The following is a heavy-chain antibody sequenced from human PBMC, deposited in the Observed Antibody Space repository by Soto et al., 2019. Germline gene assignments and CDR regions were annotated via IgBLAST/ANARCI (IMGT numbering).Heavy chain of an antibody. CDR3: ARDGVGATTFFGYFDY. D-gene: IGHD1-26*01. J-gene: IGHJ4*02. CDR1: GFTFSGYG. Sequence: QVQLVESGGGVAQPGRSLRLSCAASGFTFSGYGMHWVRQAPGMGLEWVAITRHDGSNTYYADSVRGRFTISRDNSKKTLYLQMDSLRAEDTAVYYCARDGVGATTFFGYFDYWGQGTLVTVSS. V-gene: IGHV3-33*01. CDR2: TRHDGSNT.